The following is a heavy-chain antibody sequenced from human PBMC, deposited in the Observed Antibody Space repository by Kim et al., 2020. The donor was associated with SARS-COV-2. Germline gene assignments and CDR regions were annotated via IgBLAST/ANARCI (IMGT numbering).Heavy chain of an antibody. CDR1: GGSISSNSYY. CDR2: IYYSGST. CDR3: ATYLTGFYPGYFDY. V-gene: IGHV4-39*01. Sequence: SETLSPTCTVSGGSISSNSYYWGWIRQSPGKGLEWIGSIYYSGSTEYNPSLKSRVTISVNTSKNQFSLKLSSVTAADTAVYYCATYLTGFYPGYFDYWGQGTLVTVSS. J-gene: IGHJ4*02. D-gene: IGHD3-9*01.